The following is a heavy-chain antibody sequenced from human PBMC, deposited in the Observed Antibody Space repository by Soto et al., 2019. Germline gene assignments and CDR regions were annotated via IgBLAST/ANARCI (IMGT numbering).Heavy chain of an antibody. V-gene: IGHV3-30*03. CDR3: ATIAATLNY. J-gene: IGHJ4*02. Sequence: QVQLVESGGGVVQPGRSLRLSCAASGFTFSNYGMHWVRQAPGKGLEWVAVISNDGSNKYYVDSVKGRFTISRENSKNMLNLQMNSLRAGGTAVYYCATIAATLNYWGQGTLVTVSS. D-gene: IGHD6-6*01. CDR2: ISNDGSNK. CDR1: GFTFSNYG.